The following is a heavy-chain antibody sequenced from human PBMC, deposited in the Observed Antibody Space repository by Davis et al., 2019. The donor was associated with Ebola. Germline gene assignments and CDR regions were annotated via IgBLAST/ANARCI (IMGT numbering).Heavy chain of an antibody. Sequence: GSLRLSCTVSGGSISSYYWSWIRQPPGKGLEWIGYIYYSGSTNYNPSLKSRVTISVDTSKNQFSLKLSSVTAADTAVYYCARWYSGLGGRFDPWGQGTLVTVSS. CDR3: ARWYSGLGGRFDP. V-gene: IGHV4-59*12. CDR2: IYYSGST. D-gene: IGHD1-26*01. CDR1: GGSISSYY. J-gene: IGHJ5*02.